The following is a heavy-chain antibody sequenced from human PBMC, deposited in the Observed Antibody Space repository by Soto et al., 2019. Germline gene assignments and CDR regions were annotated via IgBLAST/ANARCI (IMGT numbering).Heavy chain of an antibody. J-gene: IGHJ6*02. CDR2: IYYSGST. D-gene: IGHD2-15*01. CDR1: GGSISSGDYY. CDR3: ASGGCSGGSCYSSYYGMDV. Sequence: PSETLSLTCTVSGGSISSGDYYWSWIRQPPGKGLEWIGYIYYSGSTYYNPSLKSRVTISVDTSKNQFSLKLSSVTAADAAVYYCASGGCSGGSCYSSYYGMDVWGQGTTVTVSS. V-gene: IGHV4-30-4*01.